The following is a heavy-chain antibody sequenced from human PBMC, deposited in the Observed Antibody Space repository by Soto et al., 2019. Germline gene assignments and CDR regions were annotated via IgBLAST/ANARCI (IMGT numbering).Heavy chain of an antibody. D-gene: IGHD1-26*01. CDR1: GGSISNYY. CDR2: IYYSGST. V-gene: IGHV4-59*01. CDR3: ASRHGGNFDF. J-gene: IGHJ4*02. Sequence: SEALSLTCTVSGGSISNYYWSWIRQPPGKGLEWIGYIYYSGSTNYNPSLKSRVTISVDTSKNQFSLKLSSVTAADTAVYYCASRHGGNFDFWGQGTLVTVSS.